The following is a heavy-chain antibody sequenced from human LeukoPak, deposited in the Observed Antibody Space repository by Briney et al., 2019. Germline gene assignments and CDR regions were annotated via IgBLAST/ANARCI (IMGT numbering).Heavy chain of an antibody. CDR1: GFTFSSYS. V-gene: IGHV3-48*01. Sequence: PGGSLRLSCAASGFTFSSYSMNWVCQAPGKGLEWVSYISSSSSTIYYADSVKGRFTISRDNAKNSLYLQMNSLRAEDTAVYYCARKDIVLMVYGDAFDIWGQGTMVTVSS. D-gene: IGHD2-8*01. J-gene: IGHJ3*02. CDR3: ARKDIVLMVYGDAFDI. CDR2: ISSSSSTI.